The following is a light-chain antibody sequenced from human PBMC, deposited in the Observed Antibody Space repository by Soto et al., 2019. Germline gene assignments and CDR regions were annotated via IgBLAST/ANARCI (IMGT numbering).Light chain of an antibody. J-gene: IGLJ2*01. V-gene: IGLV2-14*01. CDR2: DVS. Sequence: QSALTQPASVSGSPGQSITISCTGTSSDVGAYNYVSWYQQHPGKVPKLMIYDVSNRPSGVSNRFSGSKSGNTASLTISGLQAEDEADSYCISYTTSSTLVFGGGTQLTVL. CDR3: ISYTTSSTLV. CDR1: SSDVGAYNY.